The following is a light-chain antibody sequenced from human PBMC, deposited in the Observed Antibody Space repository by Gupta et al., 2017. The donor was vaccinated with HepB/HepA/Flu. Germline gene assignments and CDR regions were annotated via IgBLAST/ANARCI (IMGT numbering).Light chain of an antibody. CDR1: RSLSSN. CDR3: QQENSCPFT. CDR2: GAS. J-gene: IGKJ4*01. Sequence: EIVMTQSPDTLSVSPGDGVTLYFRASRSLSSNLAWYQQKPGQAPKLLIYGASNRATGVPDRFSGSGSGTEFTLTISSLQSEDFAVYYCQQENSCPFTFGGGTKVEIK. V-gene: IGKV3-15*01.